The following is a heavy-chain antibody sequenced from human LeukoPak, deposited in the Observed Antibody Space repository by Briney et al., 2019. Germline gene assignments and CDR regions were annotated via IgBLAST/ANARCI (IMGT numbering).Heavy chain of an antibody. D-gene: IGHD6-19*01. CDR1: GFSFSTYA. V-gene: IGHV3-23*01. Sequence: PGGSLRLSCAASGFSFSTYAMSWVRQAPGKGLEWVSAISGSGDRAYYADSVRGRFTISRDNSKNTLYLQMSSLRADDTAVYYCANVLTTSGWFFGNHEPHYWGQGTLVTVSS. CDR2: ISGSGDRA. J-gene: IGHJ4*02. CDR3: ANVLTTSGWFFGNHEPHY.